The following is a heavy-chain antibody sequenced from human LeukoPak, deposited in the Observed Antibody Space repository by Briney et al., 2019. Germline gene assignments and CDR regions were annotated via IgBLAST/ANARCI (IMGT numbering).Heavy chain of an antibody. J-gene: IGHJ4*02. Sequence: GGSLRLSCAASGFTFSSYWMSWVRQAPGKGLELVANIKQDGSEEYYVDSVKGRFTISRDNAKNSLFLQMNSLKIEDTAVYYCVTDGTLDGLWYWGQGTLVTVSS. CDR2: IKQDGSEE. CDR1: GFTFSSYW. D-gene: IGHD3-3*01. CDR3: VTDGTLDGLWY. V-gene: IGHV3-7*05.